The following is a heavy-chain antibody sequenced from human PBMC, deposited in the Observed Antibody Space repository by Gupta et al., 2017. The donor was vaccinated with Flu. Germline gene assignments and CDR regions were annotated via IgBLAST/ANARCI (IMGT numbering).Heavy chain of an antibody. J-gene: IGHJ4*02. CDR3: ARGRVPRTPMVTYGY. CDR1: GGSFSGYY. Sequence: QVQLQQWGAGLLKPSETLSLTCAVYGGSFSGYYWSWIRQPPGKGLEWIGELNQSGSTNYNPSLKSRVTISVDTSKQQFSLKLSSVTAADTAVYYCARGRVPRTPMVTYGYWGQGTLVTVSS. CDR2: LNQSGST. V-gene: IGHV4-34*01. D-gene: IGHD5-18*01.